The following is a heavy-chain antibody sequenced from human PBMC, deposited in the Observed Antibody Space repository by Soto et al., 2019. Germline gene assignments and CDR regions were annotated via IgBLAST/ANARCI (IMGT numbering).Heavy chain of an antibody. Sequence: PGGSLRLSCAASGFTFRSYEMHWVRQAPGKGLEWLSYISSGGTSIYYADSVKGRFTISRDNGKNVLYLQMNSLRAEDTAVYYCAGRIWDVLVVVAATRGAIDIWGQGTMVTVSS. CDR2: ISSGGTSI. V-gene: IGHV3-48*03. CDR3: AGRIWDVLVVVAATRGAIDI. D-gene: IGHD2-15*01. J-gene: IGHJ3*02. CDR1: GFTFRSYE.